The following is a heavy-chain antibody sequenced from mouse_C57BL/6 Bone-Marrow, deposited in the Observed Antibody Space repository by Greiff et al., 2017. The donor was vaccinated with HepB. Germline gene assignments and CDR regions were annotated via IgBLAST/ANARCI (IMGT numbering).Heavy chain of an antibody. V-gene: IGHV1-82*01. J-gene: IGHJ4*01. CDR2: IYPGDGDT. CDR3: ARLGDY. CDR1: GYAFSSSW. D-gene: IGHD4-1*01. Sequence: VKLQESGPELVKPGASVKISCKASGYAFSSSWMNWVKQRPGKGLEWIGRIYPGDGDTNYNGKFKGKATLTADKSSSTAYMQLSSLTSEDSAVYFCARLGDYWGQGTSVTVSS.